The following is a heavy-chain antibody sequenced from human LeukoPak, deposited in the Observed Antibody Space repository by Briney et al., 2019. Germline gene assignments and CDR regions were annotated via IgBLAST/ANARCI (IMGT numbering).Heavy chain of an antibody. D-gene: IGHD3-22*01. V-gene: IGHV4-34*01. J-gene: IGHJ4*02. Sequence: PSETLSLTCAVYGGSFSDYFWSWIRQPPGKGLEWIGEISHSGSTTYNPSLRSRVTISGDTSKKQFSLKLSSVTAADTAVYYCVTYYYGSSAPKRNYWGQGILVTVSS. CDR3: VTYYYGSSAPKRNY. CDR1: GGSFSDYF. CDR2: ISHSGST.